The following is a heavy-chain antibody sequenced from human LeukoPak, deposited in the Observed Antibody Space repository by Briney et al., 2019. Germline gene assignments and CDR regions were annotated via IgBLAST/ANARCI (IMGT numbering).Heavy chain of an antibody. CDR3: AKDWVLSMVRGVITPR. CDR1: GFTFSSYA. Sequence: PGGSLRLSCAASGFTFSSYAMSWVRQAPGKGLEWVSAISGSGGSTYYADSVKGRLTLSRDNSKTTLYLQMNSLRAQDTAVYYCAKDWVLSMVRGVITPRWGHGTLVTVSS. J-gene: IGHJ4*01. D-gene: IGHD3-10*01. V-gene: IGHV3-23*01. CDR2: ISGSGGST.